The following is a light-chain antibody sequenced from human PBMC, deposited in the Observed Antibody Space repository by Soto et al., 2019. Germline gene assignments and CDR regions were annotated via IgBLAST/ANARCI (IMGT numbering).Light chain of an antibody. CDR3: QQCSFSPRT. CDR2: DAS. Sequence: EIVLTQSPGTLSLSPGERATLSCRASQSVTNNYLDWFQQKPGQAPRLLIYDASIRADGIPDRFSGSGSETAFTLTISRLEPEDSAVYYCQQCSFSPRTFGQGTKVEIK. J-gene: IGKJ1*01. V-gene: IGKV3-20*01. CDR1: QSVTNNY.